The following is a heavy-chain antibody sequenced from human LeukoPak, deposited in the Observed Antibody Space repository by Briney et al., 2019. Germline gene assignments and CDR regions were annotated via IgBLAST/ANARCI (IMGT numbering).Heavy chain of an antibody. CDR2: IIPVLGIA. J-gene: IGHJ6*03. CDR1: GGTFSSYT. CDR3: AREGPYSSGWYGDYYYYMDV. V-gene: IGHV1-69*04. D-gene: IGHD6-19*01. Sequence: SVKVSCKASGGTFSSYTISWVRQAPGQGLEWMGRIIPVLGIANYAQKFQGRVTITADKSTSTAYMELSSLRSEDTAVYYCAREGPYSSGWYGDYYYYMDVWGKGTTVTVSS.